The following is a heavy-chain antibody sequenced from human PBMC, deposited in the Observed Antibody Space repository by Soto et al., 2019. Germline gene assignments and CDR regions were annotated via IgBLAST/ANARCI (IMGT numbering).Heavy chain of an antibody. V-gene: IGHV1-46*01. Sequence: QVQLVQSGAEVKKPGASVKVSCKASGYTFTSYYMHWVRQAPGQGLEWMGIINPSGGSTSYAQKFHGRAAMTRDTSTSTVYMELSSLRSEDTAVYYCARGEMELQVRANDVSFDYWGQGTLVTVSS. J-gene: IGHJ4*02. CDR2: INPSGGST. D-gene: IGHD1-7*01. CDR1: GYTFTSYY. CDR3: ARGEMELQVRANDVSFDY.